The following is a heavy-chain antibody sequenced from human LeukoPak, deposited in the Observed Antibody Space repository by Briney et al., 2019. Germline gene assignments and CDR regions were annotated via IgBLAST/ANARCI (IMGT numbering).Heavy chain of an antibody. V-gene: IGHV3-21*01. J-gene: IGHJ3*02. CDR3: ARDTMIVVVEVGAFDI. Sequence: PGGSLRLSCAASGFTFSLYEINWVRQAPGKGLEWVSSISTSSRYIYYADSVRGRFTISRDNSKNSLYLQLNSLRAEDTAVYYCARDTMIVVVEVGAFDIWGQGTMVTVSS. CDR1: GFTFSLYE. CDR2: ISTSSRYI. D-gene: IGHD3-22*01.